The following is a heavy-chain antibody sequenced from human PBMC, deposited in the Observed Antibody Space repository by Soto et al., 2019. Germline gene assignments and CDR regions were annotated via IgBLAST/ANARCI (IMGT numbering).Heavy chain of an antibody. CDR3: ARGVVGETHNDAFDI. Sequence: ASVKVSCKASGYTFTSYDINWLRQATGQGLEWMGWMNPNSGNTGYAQKFQGRVTMTRNTSISTAYMELSSLRSEDTAVYYCARGVVGETHNDAFDIWGQGTMVTVSS. CDR1: GYTFTSYD. V-gene: IGHV1-8*01. J-gene: IGHJ3*02. D-gene: IGHD6-6*01. CDR2: MNPNSGNT.